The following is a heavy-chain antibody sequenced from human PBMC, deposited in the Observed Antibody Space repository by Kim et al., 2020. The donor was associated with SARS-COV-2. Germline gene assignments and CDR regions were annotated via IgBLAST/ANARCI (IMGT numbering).Heavy chain of an antibody. D-gene: IGHD1-20*01. CDR1: GFTFSSYE. V-gene: IGHV3-48*03. CDR3: ARGPGLNWKIGY. CDR2: ISSSGSTTI. J-gene: IGHJ4*02. Sequence: GGSLRLSCAASGFTFSSYEMNWVRQAPGKGLEWVAYISSSGSTTIYNADSVKGRFTISRDNAKDSLYLQMNSLRGDDTGVYYCARGPGLNWKIGYWGQGTLVTVSS.